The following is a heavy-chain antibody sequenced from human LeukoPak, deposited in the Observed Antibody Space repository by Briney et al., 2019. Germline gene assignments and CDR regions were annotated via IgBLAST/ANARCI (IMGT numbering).Heavy chain of an antibody. Sequence: SETLSLTCTVSGGSISSSSYYWCWIRQPPGKGLEWIGSIYYSGSTYYNPSLKSRVTISVDTSKNQFSLKLSSVTAADTAVYYCARHESSHWGPDDYWGQGTLVTVSS. V-gene: IGHV4-39*01. CDR2: IYYSGST. J-gene: IGHJ4*02. D-gene: IGHD7-27*01. CDR1: GGSISSSSYY. CDR3: ARHESSHWGPDDY.